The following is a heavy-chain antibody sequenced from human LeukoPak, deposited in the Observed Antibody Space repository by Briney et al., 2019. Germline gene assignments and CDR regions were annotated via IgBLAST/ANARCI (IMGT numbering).Heavy chain of an antibody. V-gene: IGHV4-59*01. J-gene: IGHJ4*02. CDR3: ARGIAAAEFDY. CDR1: GGSISSYY. Sequence: SETLSLTCTVSGGSISSYYWSWIRQPPGKGLEWIGYIYYSGSTNYNPSLKSRVTISVDTSKNQFSLKLSSVTAADTAVYYCARGIAAAEFDYWGQGTLVTVSS. CDR2: IYYSGST. D-gene: IGHD6-13*01.